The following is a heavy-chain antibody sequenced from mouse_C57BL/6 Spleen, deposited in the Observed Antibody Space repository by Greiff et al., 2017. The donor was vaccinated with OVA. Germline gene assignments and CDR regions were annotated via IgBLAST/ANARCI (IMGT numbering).Heavy chain of an antibody. CDR2: INPNNGGT. CDR3: ARSDYYGSSYGWYFDV. V-gene: IGHV1-26*01. Sequence: EVQLQQSGPELVKPGASVKISCKASGYTFTDYYMNWVKQSHGKSLEWIGDINPNNGGTSYNQKFKGKATLTVDKSSSAAYMELRSLTSEDSAVYYCARSDYYGSSYGWYFDVWGTGTTVTVSS. J-gene: IGHJ1*03. CDR1: GYTFTDYY. D-gene: IGHD1-1*01.